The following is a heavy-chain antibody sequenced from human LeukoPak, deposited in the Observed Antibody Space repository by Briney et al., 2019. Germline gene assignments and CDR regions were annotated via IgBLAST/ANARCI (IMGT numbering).Heavy chain of an antibody. D-gene: IGHD1-26*01. J-gene: IGHJ4*02. CDR3: ARAGGGSYFDY. V-gene: IGHV3-30*04. CDR1: GFTFSTYA. Sequence: GRSLRLSCAASGFTFSTYAFHWVRQAPGKGLGWVAAVSYDGSDEHYADSVKGRFTISRDSFKNTLYLQMDSLRDEDTAVYYCARAGGGSYFDYWGQGTLVTVSS. CDR2: VSYDGSDE.